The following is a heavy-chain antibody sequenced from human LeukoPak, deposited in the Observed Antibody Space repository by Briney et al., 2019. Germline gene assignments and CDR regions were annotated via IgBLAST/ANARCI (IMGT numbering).Heavy chain of an antibody. CDR1: GYTFTSYG. CDR2: ISAYNGNT. Sequence: ASVKVSCKASGYTFTSYGISWVRQAPGQGLEWMGWISAYNGNTNYAQKLQGRVTITRDTSASTAYMELSSLRSEDTAVYYCARNYYDSSGYPSLYYYYGMDVWGQGTTVTVSS. V-gene: IGHV1-18*01. CDR3: ARNYYDSSGYPSLYYYYGMDV. D-gene: IGHD3-22*01. J-gene: IGHJ6*02.